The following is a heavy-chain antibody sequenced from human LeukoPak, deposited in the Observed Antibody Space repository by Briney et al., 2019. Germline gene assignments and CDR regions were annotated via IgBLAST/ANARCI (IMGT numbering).Heavy chain of an antibody. D-gene: IGHD2-21*01. CDR1: GGSISSYY. CDR2: IYYSGST. Sequence: PSETLSLTCTVSGGSISSYYWSWIRQPPGKGLEWIGYIYYSGSTNYNPSLKNRVTISVDTSKNQFSLKLSSVTAAGTAVYYCASSYLRYSLDAFDIWGQGTMVTVSS. J-gene: IGHJ3*02. V-gene: IGHV4-59*01. CDR3: ASSYLRYSLDAFDI.